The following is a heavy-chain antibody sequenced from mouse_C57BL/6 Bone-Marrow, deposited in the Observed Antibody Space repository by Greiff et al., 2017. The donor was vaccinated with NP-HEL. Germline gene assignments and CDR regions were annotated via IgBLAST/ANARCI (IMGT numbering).Heavy chain of an antibody. CDR2: IWTGGGT. D-gene: IGHD3-1*01. V-gene: IGHV2-9-1*01. CDR3: ARNELGRAY. J-gene: IGHJ3*01. Sequence: QVQLKESGPGLVAPSQSLSITCTISGVRQPPGKGLEWLGVIWTGGGTIYNSALKSRLSISKDNSKSQVFLKMNSLQTDDTARYYCARNELGRAYWGQGTLVTVSA.